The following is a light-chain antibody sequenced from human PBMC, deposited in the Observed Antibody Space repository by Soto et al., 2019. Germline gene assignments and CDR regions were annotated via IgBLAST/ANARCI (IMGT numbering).Light chain of an antibody. J-gene: IGLJ1*01. CDR3: SSYTSSTLYV. CDR1: SSDVGGYSS. CDR2: DVN. V-gene: IGLV2-14*01. Sequence: QSALTQPASVSGSPGQSITISCTGTSSDVGGYSSVSWYQQHPGKAPKLMIYDVNNRPSGVSNRFSGSKSGNTASLTISGLQAEDEADYYCSSYTSSTLYVLGAGTKLTVL.